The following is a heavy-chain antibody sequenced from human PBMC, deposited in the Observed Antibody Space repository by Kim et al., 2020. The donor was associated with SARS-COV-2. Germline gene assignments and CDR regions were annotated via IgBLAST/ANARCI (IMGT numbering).Heavy chain of an antibody. V-gene: IGHV3-23*01. Sequence: GGSLRLSCEASGFTFSSYAMSWVRQAPGKGLEWLSGISDSGAARYYADSVKGRFTISRDTSRDTLYLQMNSLRAEDTAVYYCATCFAWTTVFPRYFDLWGRGALVAVSS. D-gene: IGHD4-17*01. J-gene: IGHJ2*01. CDR2: ISDSGAAR. CDR3: ATCFAWTTVFPRYFDL. CDR1: GFTFSSYA.